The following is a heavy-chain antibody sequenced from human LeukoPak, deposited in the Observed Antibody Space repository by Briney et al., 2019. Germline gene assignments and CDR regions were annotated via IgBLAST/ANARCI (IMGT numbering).Heavy chain of an antibody. CDR3: AICDGSGSYWNYYYYGMDV. D-gene: IGHD3-10*01. V-gene: IGHV1-18*01. J-gene: IGHJ6*02. CDR2: ISPSNGNT. Sequence: ASVKVSCKASGYTFTSYGISWVRQAPGQGLEWMSWISPSNGNTNYAQKLQGRVTMTTDTSTSTVYMELGSLRSDDTAVYYCAICDGSGSYWNYYYYGMDVWGQGTTVTVSS. CDR1: GYTFTSYG.